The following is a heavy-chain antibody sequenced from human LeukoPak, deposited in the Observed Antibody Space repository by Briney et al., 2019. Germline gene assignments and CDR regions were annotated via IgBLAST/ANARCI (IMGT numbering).Heavy chain of an antibody. J-gene: IGHJ4*02. Sequence: GASVKVSCKASGYTLTSYAMSWVRQAPGQGLEWMGWINTNTGNPTYAQGFTGRFVFSLDTSVSTAYLQISSLKAEDTAVYYCARIIATAGTIAYFDYWGQGTLVTVSS. CDR1: GYTLTSYA. V-gene: IGHV7-4-1*02. CDR3: ARIIATAGTIAYFDY. CDR2: INTNTGNP. D-gene: IGHD6-13*01.